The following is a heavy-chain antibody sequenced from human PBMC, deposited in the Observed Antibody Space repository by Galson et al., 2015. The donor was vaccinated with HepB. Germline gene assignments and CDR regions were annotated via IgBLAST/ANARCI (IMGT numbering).Heavy chain of an antibody. J-gene: IGHJ4*02. CDR2: ISAYNGNT. CDR1: GYTFTSYG. CDR3: ARGHSGSYYSPTFDY. Sequence: SVKVSCKASGYTFTSYGISWVRQAPGQGLEWMGWISAYNGNTNYAQKLQGRVTMTTDTSTSTAYMELRSLGSDDTAVYYCARGHSGSYYSPTFDYWGQGTLVTVSS. D-gene: IGHD1-26*01. V-gene: IGHV1-18*01.